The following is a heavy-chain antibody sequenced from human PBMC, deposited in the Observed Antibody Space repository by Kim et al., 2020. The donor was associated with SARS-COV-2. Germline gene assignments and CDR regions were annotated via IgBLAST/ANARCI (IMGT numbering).Heavy chain of an antibody. D-gene: IGHD3-22*01. CDR1: GGSFSGYY. CDR2: INHSGST. Sequence: SETLSLTCAVYGGSFSGYYRSWIRQPPGKGLEWVGEINHSGSTNYNPSLKSRVTITVDKSKNQFSLKLMSVTAADTAVYYCARVDYDSSGYYYIRNYFDYWGQGTLVTVSS. CDR3: ARVDYDSSGYYYIRNYFDY. V-gene: IGHV4-34*01. J-gene: IGHJ4*02.